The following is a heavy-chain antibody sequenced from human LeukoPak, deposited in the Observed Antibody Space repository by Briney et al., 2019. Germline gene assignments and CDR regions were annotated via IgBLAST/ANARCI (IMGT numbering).Heavy chain of an antibody. CDR1: GGSISSYY. D-gene: IGHD6-13*01. J-gene: IGHJ4*02. CDR2: IYYSGST. V-gene: IGHV4-59*01. CDR3: ARGLMMAVAGRGEFHY. Sequence: SEALSLTCIVSGGSISSYYWSWIRQPPGKGLEWIGYIYYSGSTNYNPSLKSRVTISVDTSKNQFSLKLSSVTAADTAVYYCARGLMMAVAGRGEFHYWGQGTLVTVSS.